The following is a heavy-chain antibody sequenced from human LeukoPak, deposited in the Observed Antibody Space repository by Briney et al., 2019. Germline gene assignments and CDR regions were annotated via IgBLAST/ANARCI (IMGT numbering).Heavy chain of an antibody. V-gene: IGHV4-59*12. Sequence: SETLSLTCTVSGGSISSYCWSWIRQPPGKGLEWIGYIYYSGSTNYKPSLKSRVTISVDTSKNQFSLKLSSVTAADTAVYYCARGEGIYYYFYMDVWGKGTTVTISS. CDR1: GGSISSYC. J-gene: IGHJ6*03. CDR2: IYYSGST. CDR3: ARGEGIYYYFYMDV.